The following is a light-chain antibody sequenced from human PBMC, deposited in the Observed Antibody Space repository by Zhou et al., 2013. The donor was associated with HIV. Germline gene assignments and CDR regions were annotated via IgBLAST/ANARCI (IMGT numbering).Light chain of an antibody. CDR3: QQYESYWT. Sequence: QITQSPSSLSASVGDTVTITCRASQGIGNDLGWYQQRPGKAPKLLLYAASTLESGVPSRFSGSGSGTEFTLTITSLQPDDFATYYCQQYESYWTFGQGTKVEIK. CDR1: QGIGND. J-gene: IGKJ1*01. V-gene: IGKV1-17*01. CDR2: AAS.